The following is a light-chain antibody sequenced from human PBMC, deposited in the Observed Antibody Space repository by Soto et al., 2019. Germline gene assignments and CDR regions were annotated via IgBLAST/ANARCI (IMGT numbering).Light chain of an antibody. CDR3: QQYNSYS. V-gene: IGKV1-5*02. CDR1: QSISSW. J-gene: IGKJ1*01. CDR2: HAS. Sequence: DIQMTQSRYSLSSSVGARVTIICRASQSISSWLAWYQQMPGKAPKLLIYHASNLQSGVPSRFSGSGSGTEFTLTISSLQPDDFATYYCQQYNSYSFGQGTKVDIK.